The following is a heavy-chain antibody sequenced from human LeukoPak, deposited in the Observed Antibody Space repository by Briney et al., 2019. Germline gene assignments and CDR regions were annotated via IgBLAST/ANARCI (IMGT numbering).Heavy chain of an antibody. CDR2: TRYDGTNR. V-gene: IGHV3-30*02. Sequence: GGSLRLSCAASGFTFNSYGMHWVRQAPGKGLEWVAFTRYDGTNRYYADSVKGRFTISRDNSKNTLYLQMTSLRDDDTAVYYCAKDSSTTVVIPYSYFDYWGQGTLLTVSS. D-gene: IGHD4-23*01. J-gene: IGHJ4*02. CDR1: GFTFNSYG. CDR3: AKDSSTTVVIPYSYFDY.